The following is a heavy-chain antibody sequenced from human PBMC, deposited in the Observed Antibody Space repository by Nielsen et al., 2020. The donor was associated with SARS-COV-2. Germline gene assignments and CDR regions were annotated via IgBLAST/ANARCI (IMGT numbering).Heavy chain of an antibody. CDR1: GFTFSSYA. D-gene: IGHD7-27*01. CDR3: AKAITGGVDY. CDR2: ISYDGSNK. Sequence: GESLKISCAASGFTFSSYAMHWVRQAPGKGLEWVAVISYDGSNKYYADSVKGRFTISRDNSKNTLYLQMNSLRAEDTAVYYCAKAITGGVDYWGQGTLVTVSS. J-gene: IGHJ4*02. V-gene: IGHV3-30*04.